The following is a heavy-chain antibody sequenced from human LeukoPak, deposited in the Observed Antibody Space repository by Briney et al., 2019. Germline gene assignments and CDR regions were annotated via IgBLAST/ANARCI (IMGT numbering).Heavy chain of an antibody. CDR1: GFTFSSFW. V-gene: IGHV3-7*01. CDR3: ARDRNTDFWSGYYTNYFDD. CDR2: IKQDGSEK. D-gene: IGHD3-3*01. J-gene: IGHJ4*02. Sequence: PGRSLRLSCAASGFTFSSFWMTWVRQAPGKGLEWVATIKQDGSEKYYVDSVKGRFTISRDNAKNSLYLHMNSLRAGDTAVYYCARDRNTDFWSGYYTNYFDDWGQGTLVSVSS.